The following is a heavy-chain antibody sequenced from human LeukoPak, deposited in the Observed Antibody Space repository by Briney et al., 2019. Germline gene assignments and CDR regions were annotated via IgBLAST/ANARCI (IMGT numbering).Heavy chain of an antibody. CDR3: ARDKIVGPTTLDY. CDR2: MKQDGSEI. Sequence: PGGSLRLSCAASGFTFSSYWMSWVRQTPEKGLEWVANMKQDGSEIYYVDSVKGRLTISRDNAKNSLYLQMSSLRVDDTAVYYCARDKIVGPTTLDYWGQGTLVTVSS. V-gene: IGHV3-7*01. D-gene: IGHD1-26*01. CDR1: GFTFSSYW. J-gene: IGHJ4*02.